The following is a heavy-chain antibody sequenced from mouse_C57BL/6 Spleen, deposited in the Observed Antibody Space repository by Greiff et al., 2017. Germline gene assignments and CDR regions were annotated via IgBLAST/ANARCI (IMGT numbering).Heavy chain of an antibody. CDR2: IDPSDSYT. Sequence: QVQLQQPGAELVMPGASVKLSCKASGYTFTSYWMHWVKQRPGQGLEWIGEIDPSDSYTNYNQKFKGKSTLTVDQSSSTAYMQLSSLTSEDSAVYYCARLDSSGAWFAYWGQGTLVTVSA. CDR3: ARLDSSGAWFAY. D-gene: IGHD3-2*02. V-gene: IGHV1-69*01. CDR1: GYTFTSYW. J-gene: IGHJ3*01.